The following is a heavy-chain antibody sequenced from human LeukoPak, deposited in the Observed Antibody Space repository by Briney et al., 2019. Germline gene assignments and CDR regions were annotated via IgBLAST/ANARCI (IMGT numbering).Heavy chain of an antibody. CDR2: IYYSGST. D-gene: IGHD3-3*01. Sequence: SETLSLTCTVSGGSISSYYWSWIRQPPGKGLEWIGYIYYSGSTNYNPSLKSRVTISVDTSKNQFSLKLSSVTAADTAVYYCARDRNYDFWSGYSSLNWFDPWGQGTLVTVSS. CDR3: ARDRNYDFWSGYSSLNWFDP. V-gene: IGHV4-59*12. J-gene: IGHJ5*02. CDR1: GGSISSYY.